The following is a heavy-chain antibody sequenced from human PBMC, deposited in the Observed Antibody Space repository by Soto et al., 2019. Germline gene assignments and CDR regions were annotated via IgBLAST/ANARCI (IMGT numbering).Heavy chain of an antibody. Sequence: QLQLQESGPGLVKPSETLSLTCIVSGGSITRNNHYWGGIRQSPGKGLEWIGRILYSGSTNYNPSLQSRVTLSVESSKNQFSLKMSSVTAADTALYYCARLGSSGWYQGSYFDYWGQGTLVTVSS. CDR3: ARLGSSGWYQGSYFDY. D-gene: IGHD6-19*01. CDR2: ILYSGST. J-gene: IGHJ4*02. CDR1: GGSITRNNHY. V-gene: IGHV4-39*01.